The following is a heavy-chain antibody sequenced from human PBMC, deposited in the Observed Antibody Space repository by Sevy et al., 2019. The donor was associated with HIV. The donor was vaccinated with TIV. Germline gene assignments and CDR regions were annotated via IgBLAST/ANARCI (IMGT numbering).Heavy chain of an antibody. J-gene: IGHJ3*02. CDR3: ARDSNYYDSSGYYRGAAFDI. CDR2: ISYDGSNK. CDR1: GFTFSSYA. D-gene: IGHD3-22*01. V-gene: IGHV3-30-3*01. Sequence: LSLTCAASGFTFSSYAVHWVRQAPGKGLEWVAVISYDGSNKYYADSVKGEFTISRDNSKNTLYLQMNSLRAGDTAVYYCARDSNYYDSSGYYRGAAFDIWGQGTMVTVSS.